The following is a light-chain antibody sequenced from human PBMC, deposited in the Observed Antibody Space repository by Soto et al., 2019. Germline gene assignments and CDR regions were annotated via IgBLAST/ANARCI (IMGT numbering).Light chain of an antibody. CDR1: SSDVGGYNY. CDR3: SSYTSSNTPYA. J-gene: IGLJ1*01. Sequence: QSVLTQPASVSGSPGQSITISCTGTSSDVGGYNYVSWYQQHPGKAPKLMIYEVSNRPSGVSNRFSGSKSGNTASLTISGLQAEDEADYYCSSYTSSNTPYAFGTGTKVTVL. CDR2: EVS. V-gene: IGLV2-14*01.